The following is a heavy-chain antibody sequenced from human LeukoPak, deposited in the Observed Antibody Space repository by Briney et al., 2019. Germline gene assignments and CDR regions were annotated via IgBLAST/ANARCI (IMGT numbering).Heavy chain of an antibody. CDR1: VYTFTGYY. J-gene: IGHJ6*03. D-gene: IGHD5-18*01. V-gene: IGHV1-2*02. Sequence: ASVNVSFKASVYTFTGYYMHWVRQAPGQGREWMGWINPNSGGTNYAQKFQGRVTMTRDTSISTAYMELSRLRSDDTAVYYCARGDTAMVGYYYYYYYMDVWGKGTTVTVSS. CDR3: ARGDTAMVGYYYYYYYMDV. CDR2: INPNSGGT.